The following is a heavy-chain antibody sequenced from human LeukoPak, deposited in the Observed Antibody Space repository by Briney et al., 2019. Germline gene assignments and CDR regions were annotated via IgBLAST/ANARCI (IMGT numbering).Heavy chain of an antibody. D-gene: IGHD1-26*01. CDR1: RFTVSTNF. CDR2: VYSGGST. CDR3: AVIYSGTYYGMSY. V-gene: IGHV3-53*01. J-gene: IGHJ4*02. Sequence: RGSLRVSCAASRFTVSTNFMTWVRPAPGEGVDWVSVVYSGGSTYYADSVKGRFTVSRDNSKNTLYLQMDSLRAEDTAMYYCAVIYSGTYYGMSYWGQGTLVTVPS.